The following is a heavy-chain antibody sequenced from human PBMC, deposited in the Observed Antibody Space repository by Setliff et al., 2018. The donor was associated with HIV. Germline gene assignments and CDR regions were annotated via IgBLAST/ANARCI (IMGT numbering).Heavy chain of an antibody. D-gene: IGHD2-8*02. CDR3: ARHINSYWYGDGMDV. Sequence: GESLKISCKGFGYRFTSYWIGWARHMPGKGLEWMGIIYPSDSDTGYSPSFQGQVTISVDKSIRTAYLQWSSLKASDTATYYCARHINSYWYGDGMDVWGQGTTVTVS. CDR2: IYPSDSDT. J-gene: IGHJ6*02. CDR1: GYRFTSYW. V-gene: IGHV5-51*01.